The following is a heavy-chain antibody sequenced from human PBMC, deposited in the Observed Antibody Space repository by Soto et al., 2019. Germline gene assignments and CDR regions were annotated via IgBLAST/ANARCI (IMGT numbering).Heavy chain of an antibody. V-gene: IGHV3-21*01. CDR1: GFTFSSYS. J-gene: IGHJ6*02. Sequence: PVGSLRLSCAASGFTFSSYSMNWVRQAPGKGLEWVSSISSSSSYIYYADSVKGRFTISRDNAKNSLYLQMNSLRAEDAAVYYCARDNTAMLSGMDVWGQGTTVTVSS. D-gene: IGHD5-18*01. CDR2: ISSSSSYI. CDR3: ARDNTAMLSGMDV.